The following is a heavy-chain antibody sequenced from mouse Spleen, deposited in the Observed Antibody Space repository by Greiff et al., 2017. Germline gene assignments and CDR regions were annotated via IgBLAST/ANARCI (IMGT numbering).Heavy chain of an antibody. CDR1: GYTFTSYW. J-gene: IGHJ3*01. D-gene: IGHD2-3*01. V-gene: IGHV1-64*01. Sequence: QVQLQQSGAELVKPGASVKLSCKASGYTFTSYWMHWVKQRPGQGLEWIGMIHPNSGSTNYNEKFKSKATLTVDKSSSTAYMQLSSLTSEDSAVYYCASIYDGYYVGAYWGQGTLVTVSA. CDR3: ASIYDGYYVGAY. CDR2: IHPNSGST.